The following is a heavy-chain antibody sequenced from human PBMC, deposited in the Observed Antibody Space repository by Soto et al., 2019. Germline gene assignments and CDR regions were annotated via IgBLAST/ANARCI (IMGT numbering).Heavy chain of an antibody. D-gene: IGHD6-13*01. CDR2: INHSGST. J-gene: IGHJ5*02. Sequence: QVQLQQWGAGLLKPSETLSLTCAVYGGSFSGYYWSWIRQPPGKGLAWIGEINHSGSTNYNPSLKSRVTISVDTSKNQVSLTLSSVTAADTAVYYCARGSSSWYETGWFDPWGQGTLVTVSS. CDR3: ARGSSSWYETGWFDP. V-gene: IGHV4-34*01. CDR1: GGSFSGYY.